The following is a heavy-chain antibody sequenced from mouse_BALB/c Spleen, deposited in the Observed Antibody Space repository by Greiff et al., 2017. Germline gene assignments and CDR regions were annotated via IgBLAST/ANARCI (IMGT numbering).Heavy chain of an antibody. CDR1: GYSITSGYY. CDR2: ISYDGSN. J-gene: IGHJ3*01. CDR3: ARGRDYDGGFAY. D-gene: IGHD2-4*01. V-gene: IGHV3-6*02. Sequence: VQLQQSGPGLVKPSQSLSLTCSVTGYSITSGYYWNWIRQFPGNKLEWMGYISYDGSNNYNPSLKNRISITRDTSKNQFFLKLNSVTTEDTATYYCARGRDYDGGFAYWGQGTLVTVSA.